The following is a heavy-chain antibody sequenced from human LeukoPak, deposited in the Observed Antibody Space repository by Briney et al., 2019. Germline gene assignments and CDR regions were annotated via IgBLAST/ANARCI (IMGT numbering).Heavy chain of an antibody. CDR1: GYTFTSYG. D-gene: IGHD5-18*01. Sequence: ASVKVSCKASGYTFTSYGISWVRQAPGQGLEWMGWISAYDGHTNYAQKLQGRVTMTTDTSTSRASMELRSLTSDDTAVYYCARAAYTYGHEYYYYMDVGGKGTTVTISS. CDR3: ARAAYTYGHEYYYYMDV. V-gene: IGHV1-18*01. J-gene: IGHJ6*03. CDR2: ISAYDGHT.